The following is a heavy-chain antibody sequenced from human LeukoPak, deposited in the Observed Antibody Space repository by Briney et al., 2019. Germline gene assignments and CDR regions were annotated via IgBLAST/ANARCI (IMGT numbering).Heavy chain of an antibody. CDR3: ARQVTFGYAFAYYFDY. D-gene: IGHD5-18*01. V-gene: IGHV4-39*01. J-gene: IGHJ4*02. CDR2: IHNSEST. CDR1: GGSISTSSYY. Sequence: SETLSLTCTVSGGSISTSSYYWGWIRQPPGKGLEWIGNIHNSESTYYNPSLKSRVTMSVDASKNQFSLKLSSVTAADTAVYYCARQVTFGYAFAYYFDYWGQGSLVTVSS.